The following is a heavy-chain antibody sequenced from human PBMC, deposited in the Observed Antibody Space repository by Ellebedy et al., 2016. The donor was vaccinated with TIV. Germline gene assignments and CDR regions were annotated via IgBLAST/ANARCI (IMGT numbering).Heavy chain of an antibody. CDR2: IKADGSGI. Sequence: WGSLRLSCAASGFSFGRYWMLLVRQPPGKGLEWVSRIKADGSGITYADSVRGRFTISRDNAKNTLYLQMDSLRVEDTAVYYCGRERWGLGDYWGQGTLVTVSS. J-gene: IGHJ4*02. CDR3: GRERWGLGDY. V-gene: IGHV3-74*03. D-gene: IGHD7-27*01. CDR1: GFSFGRYW.